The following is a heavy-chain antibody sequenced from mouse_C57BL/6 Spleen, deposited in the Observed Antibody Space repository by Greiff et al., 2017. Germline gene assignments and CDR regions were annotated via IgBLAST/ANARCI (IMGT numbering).Heavy chain of an antibody. V-gene: IGHV1-64*01. CDR2: IHPNSGST. J-gene: IGHJ3*01. CDR1: GYTFTSYW. D-gene: IGHD2-4*01. Sequence: QVQLKQSGAELVKPGASVKLSCKASGYTFTSYWMHWVKQRPGQGLEWIGMIHPNSGSTNYNEKFKSKATLTVDKSSSTAYMQLSSLTSEDSAVYYCARRGDYGFAYWGQGTLVTVYA. CDR3: ARRGDYGFAY.